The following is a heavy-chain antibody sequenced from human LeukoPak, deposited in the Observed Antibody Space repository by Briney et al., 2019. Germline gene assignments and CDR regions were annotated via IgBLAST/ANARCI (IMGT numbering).Heavy chain of an antibody. CDR3: ARVEYSGSYFDY. J-gene: IGHJ4*02. CDR1: GYTFTRYG. CDR2: ISGLNGNT. Sequence: ASVKVSCKTSGYTFTRYGISWVRQAPGQGLEWMGWISGLNGNTKYAQKLQGRVTMTTDTSTSTAYMELRSLRSDDTAVYYCARVEYSGSYFDYWGQGTLVTVSS. V-gene: IGHV1-18*01. D-gene: IGHD1-26*01.